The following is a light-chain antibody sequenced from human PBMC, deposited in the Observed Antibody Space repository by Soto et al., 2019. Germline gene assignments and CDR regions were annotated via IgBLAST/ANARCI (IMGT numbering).Light chain of an antibody. CDR2: ENN. Sequence: QSVLTQPPSVSAAPGQKVTLSCSGSTSNVGNNYVSWYQQLPGTAPKLLIFENNKRPSGIPDRFSGSKSGTSATLGITGLQTGDAADYYCGTWDSSLSAFVFGAGTKVTVL. V-gene: IGLV1-51*01. CDR1: TSNVGNNY. J-gene: IGLJ1*01. CDR3: GTWDSSLSAFV.